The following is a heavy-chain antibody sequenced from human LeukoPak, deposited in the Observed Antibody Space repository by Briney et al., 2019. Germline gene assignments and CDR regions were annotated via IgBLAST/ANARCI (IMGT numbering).Heavy chain of an antibody. CDR3: ARGSTNYYYYMDV. J-gene: IGHJ6*03. D-gene: IGHD1-26*01. V-gene: IGHV4-59*01. CDR2: IYYSGST. CDR1: GGSISSYY. Sequence: KPSETLSLTCTVSGGSISSYYWSWIRQPPGKGLEWIGYIYYSGSTNYNPSLKSRVTISVDTSKNQFSLKLSSVTAADTAVYYCARGSTNYYYYMDVWGKGTTVTISS.